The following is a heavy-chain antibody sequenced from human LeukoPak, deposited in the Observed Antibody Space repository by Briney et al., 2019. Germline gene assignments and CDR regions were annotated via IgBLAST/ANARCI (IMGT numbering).Heavy chain of an antibody. J-gene: IGHJ4*02. CDR3: ARQVVVPAAPADY. D-gene: IGHD2-2*01. V-gene: IGHV5-51*01. Sequence: GESLKISCKGSGYSFTSYWIGWVRQMPGKGLEWMGIIYPGDSDTRYSPSFQGQVTISADKSISTAYLQWSSLKAPDTAMYYCARQVVVPAAPADYWGQGTLVTVSS. CDR2: IYPGDSDT. CDR1: GYSFTSYW.